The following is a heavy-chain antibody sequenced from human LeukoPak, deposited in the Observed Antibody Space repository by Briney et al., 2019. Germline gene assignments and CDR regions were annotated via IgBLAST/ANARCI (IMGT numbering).Heavy chain of an antibody. J-gene: IGHJ4*02. D-gene: IGHD3-22*01. CDR1: GYTFTSYD. Sequence: ASVKVSCKASGYTFTSYDINWVRQATGQGLEWMGWMNPNSGTTGYAQKFQGRVTMTRNTSISTAYMELSSLRSEDTAVYYRARGPPPSGYGVDYWGQGTLVTVSS. V-gene: IGHV1-8*01. CDR3: ARGPPPSGYGVDY. CDR2: MNPNSGTT.